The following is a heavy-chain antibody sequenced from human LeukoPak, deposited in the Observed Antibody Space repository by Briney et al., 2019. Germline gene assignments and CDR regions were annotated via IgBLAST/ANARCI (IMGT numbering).Heavy chain of an antibody. CDR1: GGSFSGYY. D-gene: IGHD5-24*01. V-gene: IGHV4-34*01. J-gene: IGHJ2*01. CDR3: ARGRLATIHAWWYFDL. CDR2: INHSGST. Sequence: SETLSLTCAVYGGSFSGYYWSWIRQPPGKGLEWIGEINHSGSTNYNPSLKSRVTISVDTSKNQFSLKLSSVTAADTAVYYCARGRLATIHAWWYFDLWGRGTLVTVSS.